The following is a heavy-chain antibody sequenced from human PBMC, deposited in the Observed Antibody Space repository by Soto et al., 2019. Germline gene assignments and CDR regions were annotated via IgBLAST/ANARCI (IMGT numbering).Heavy chain of an antibody. CDR3: ARYSVTAIPHFDY. D-gene: IGHD2-21*02. CDR2: IYYSGST. V-gene: IGHV4-59*01. J-gene: IGHJ4*02. Sequence: TSETLSLTCTVSGGSISSYYWSWIRQPPGKGLEWIGYIYYSGSTNYNPSLKSRVTISVDTSKNQFSLKLSSVTAADTAVYYCARYSVTAIPHFDYWGQGTLVTVSS. CDR1: GGSISSYY.